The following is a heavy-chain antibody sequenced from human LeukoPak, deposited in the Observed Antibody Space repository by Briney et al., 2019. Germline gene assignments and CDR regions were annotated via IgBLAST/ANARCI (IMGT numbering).Heavy chain of an antibody. CDR2: ISGSGGST. CDR1: GFTFSSYA. V-gene: IGHV3-23*01. Sequence: GGSLRLSCAASGFTFSSYAMSWVRQAPGKGLEWVSAISGSGGSTYYADSVKGRFTISRDNSKNTLYLQMNSLRAEDTAVYYCARAPEYNRNDDEGGDWFDPWGQGTLVIVSS. J-gene: IGHJ5*02. CDR3: ARAPEYNRNDDEGGDWFDP. D-gene: IGHD1-1*01.